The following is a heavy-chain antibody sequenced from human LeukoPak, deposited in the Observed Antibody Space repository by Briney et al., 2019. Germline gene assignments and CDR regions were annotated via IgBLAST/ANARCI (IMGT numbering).Heavy chain of an antibody. J-gene: IGHJ3*01. V-gene: IGHV5-51*01. CDR1: GYSFTSYC. CDR2: IYPGESGP. D-gene: IGHD1-26*01. CDR3: GMSGDRVPLQDDVFDV. Sequence: GASLQISCQVSGYSFTSYCIGWVRPLPGKGQGWTGIIYPGESGPTYSPSFQGQVTISVHKSINPPYLQWSSLQASDTAMYYCGMSGDRVPLQDDVFDVWGQGTMVTVST.